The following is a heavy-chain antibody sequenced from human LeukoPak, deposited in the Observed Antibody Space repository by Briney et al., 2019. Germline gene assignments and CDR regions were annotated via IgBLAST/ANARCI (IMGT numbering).Heavy chain of an antibody. D-gene: IGHD3-3*01. CDR1: GFTFSSYA. Sequence: PGGSLRLSCVASGFTFSSYAMSWVRQAPGKGLEWVSAISGSGESTYYAGSMKGRFTISRDNSKNTLYLQMNSLRAEDTALYYCAKDAKRNYDFWDRFDYWGQGTLVTVSS. V-gene: IGHV3-23*01. J-gene: IGHJ4*02. CDR3: AKDAKRNYDFWDRFDY. CDR2: ISGSGEST.